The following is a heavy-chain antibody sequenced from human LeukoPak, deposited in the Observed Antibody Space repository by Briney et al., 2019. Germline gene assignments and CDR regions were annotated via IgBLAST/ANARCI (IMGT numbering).Heavy chain of an antibody. CDR3: ARESLDYYDSSGYPDY. V-gene: IGHV3-21*04. J-gene: IGHJ4*02. CDR1: GFTFSSYS. CDR2: ISSSSSYI. D-gene: IGHD3-22*01. Sequence: GGSLRLSCAASGFTFSSYSMNWVRQAPGKGLEWVSSISSSSSYIYYADSVKGRFTISRDNAKNSLYLQMNSLRAEDTAVYYCARESLDYYDSSGYPDYWGQGTLVTVSS.